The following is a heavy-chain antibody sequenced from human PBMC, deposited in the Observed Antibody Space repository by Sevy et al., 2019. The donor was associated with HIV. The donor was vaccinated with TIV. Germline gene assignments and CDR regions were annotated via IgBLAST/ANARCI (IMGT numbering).Heavy chain of an antibody. CDR1: GFTFSSYA. V-gene: IGHV3-30-3*01. CDR2: ISYDGSNK. Sequence: GGSLRFSCAASGFTFSSYAMHWVRQAPGKGLEWVAVISYDGSNKYYADSVKGRFTISRDNSKNTLYLQMNSLRAEDTAVYYCARDRIRYYYYGMDVWGQGTTVTVSS. CDR3: ARDRIRYYYYGMDV. J-gene: IGHJ6*02. D-gene: IGHD3-10*01.